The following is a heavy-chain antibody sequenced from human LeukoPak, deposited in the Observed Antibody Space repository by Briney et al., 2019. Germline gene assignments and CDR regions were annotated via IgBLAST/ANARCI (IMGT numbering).Heavy chain of an antibody. CDR1: GVTFSSYW. V-gene: IGHV3-74*01. Sequence: PGGSLRLSCAASGVTFSSYWRHWVRQAPGKGLVWVSRIKSDGSTNYADSVKGRFTISRDNAKNTVSLQMNSLRTEDTGVYYCARAPSEIGGYYPEYFRHWGQGTLVTVSS. CDR3: ARAPSEIGGYYPEYFRH. CDR2: IKSDGST. D-gene: IGHD3-22*01. J-gene: IGHJ1*01.